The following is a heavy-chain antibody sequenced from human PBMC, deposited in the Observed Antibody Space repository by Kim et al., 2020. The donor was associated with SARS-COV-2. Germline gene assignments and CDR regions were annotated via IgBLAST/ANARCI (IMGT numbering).Heavy chain of an antibody. D-gene: IGHD3-9*01. V-gene: IGHV3-23*01. J-gene: IGHJ4*02. Sequence: GGSLRLSCAASGFTFSTFDMSWVRQAPGKGLEWVSAISGSGGSTYYADSVKGRFTISRDNSKNTLYLQMNSLRAEDTAVYYCAKNRRGDDVLPGYDITLCLDYWGQGTLVTVSS. CDR3: AKNRRGDDVLPGYDITLCLDY. CDR1: GFTFSTFD. CDR2: ISGSGGST.